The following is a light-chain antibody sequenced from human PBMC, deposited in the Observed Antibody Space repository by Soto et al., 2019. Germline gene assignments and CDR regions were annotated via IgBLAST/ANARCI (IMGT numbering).Light chain of an antibody. J-gene: IGKJ2*01. CDR2: DAS. CDR3: QQYESFSPYT. CDR1: QSVSSS. V-gene: IGKV1-5*01. Sequence: DIQMTQSPSTLSAFVGDRVTITCRASQSVSSSLAWYQQKPGKAPKLLIYDASNLESGVPSRFSGSGYGTEFTLTINSLQTGDFATYYCQQYESFSPYTFGQGTRLEI.